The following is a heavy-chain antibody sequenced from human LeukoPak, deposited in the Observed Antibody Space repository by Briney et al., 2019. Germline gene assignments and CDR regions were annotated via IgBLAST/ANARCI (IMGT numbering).Heavy chain of an antibody. Sequence: GASVKVSCKASVGTFSSYAISWERQAPGHGLEWMGGILPIFGTANNSHKFQGRVMITADESTSTHYMQQRSPRSEDTTVYYYVSVKPEHGDYYFDYWGQGTLVTVAS. J-gene: IGHJ4*02. CDR2: ILPIFGTA. V-gene: IGHV1-69*13. CDR3: VSVKPEHGDYYFDY. D-gene: IGHD4-17*01. CDR1: VGTFSSYA.